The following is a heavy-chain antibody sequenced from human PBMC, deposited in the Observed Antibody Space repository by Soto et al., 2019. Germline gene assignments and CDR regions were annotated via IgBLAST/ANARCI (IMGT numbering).Heavy chain of an antibody. CDR1: GFTFSDYY. CDR2: ISSSGGSI. J-gene: IGHJ4*02. V-gene: IGHV3-11*01. Sequence: QVQLVESGGGLVKPGGSLRLSCAASGFTFSDYYMSWIRQAPGEGLEWLSYISSSGGSINYADSVKGRFTISRDNAKNSLYLQMNSLRAEDTAVYYCARLYSANDHFDYWGQGTLVNVSS. CDR3: ARLYSANDHFDY. D-gene: IGHD5-12*01.